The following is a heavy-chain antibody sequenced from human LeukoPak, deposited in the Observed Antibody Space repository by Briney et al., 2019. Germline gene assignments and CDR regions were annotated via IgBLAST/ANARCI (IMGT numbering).Heavy chain of an antibody. CDR2: INSNGAVI. V-gene: IGHV3-48*01. CDR3: ARDPDGDYDFDY. CDR1: GFTFSSYG. Sequence: PGRSLRLSCAASGFTFSSYGMHWVRQAPGKGLERLSHINSNGAVISYADSVKGRFTISRDTAKSSLYLQMNSLKIEDTAIYFCARDPDGDYDFDYWGQGTLVTVSS. J-gene: IGHJ4*02. D-gene: IGHD4-17*01.